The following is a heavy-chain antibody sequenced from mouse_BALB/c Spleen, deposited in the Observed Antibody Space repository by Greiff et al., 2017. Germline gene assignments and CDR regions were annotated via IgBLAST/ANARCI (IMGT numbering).Heavy chain of an antibody. D-gene: IGHD1-1*01. CDR1: GFSLTSYG. J-gene: IGHJ4*01. CDR3: ARDRGTTVVAPYYYAMDY. CDR2: IWAGGST. Sequence: VQLKESGPGLVAPSQSLSITCTVSGFSLTSYGVHWVRQPPGKGLEWLGVIWAGGSTNYNSALMSRLSISKDNSKSQVFLKMNSLQTDDTAMYYCARDRGTTVVAPYYYAMDYWGQGTSVTVSS. V-gene: IGHV2-9*02.